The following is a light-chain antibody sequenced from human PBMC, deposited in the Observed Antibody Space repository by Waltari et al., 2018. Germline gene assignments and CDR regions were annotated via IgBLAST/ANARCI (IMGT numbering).Light chain of an antibody. CDR2: DAS. CDR1: HSIDYW. CDR3: QQYRDYPLT. Sequence: DFQMTQSPSTLAASVGDRVTIACRASHSIDYWLAWYQQKPGKAPKLLIYDASNLDSGVPSRFSGSVSGTEFALTISSLQPDDFATYYCQQYRDYPLTFGGGTNLEIK. V-gene: IGKV1-5*01. J-gene: IGKJ4*01.